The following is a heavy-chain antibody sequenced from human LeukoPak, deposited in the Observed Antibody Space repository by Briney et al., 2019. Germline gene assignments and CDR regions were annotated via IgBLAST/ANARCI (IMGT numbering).Heavy chain of an antibody. J-gene: IGHJ5*02. D-gene: IGHD3-9*01. V-gene: IGHV1-69*13. Sequence: ASVKVSCKASGYTFTSYHMHWVRQAPGQGLEWMGGIIPIFGTANYAQKFQGRVTITADESTSTAYMELSSLRSEDTAVYYCASISRGGYDILTGYYPNWFDPSGQGTLVTVSS. CDR1: GYTFTSYH. CDR2: IIPIFGTA. CDR3: ASISRGGYDILTGYYPNWFDP.